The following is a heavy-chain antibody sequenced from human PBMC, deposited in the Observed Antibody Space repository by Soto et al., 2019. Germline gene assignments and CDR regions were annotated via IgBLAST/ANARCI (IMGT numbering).Heavy chain of an antibody. V-gene: IGHV1-2*02. J-gene: IGHJ4*02. CDR3: ARGDYGTGGYPFPYFDY. Sequence: HEHLVQSGAEVKRPGASLKVSCKASGYSFTGYYIHWVRQAPGQGLEWMGWINPDSGATNYEQNFQGRGTLTSDTAISTASMDLTSMTSDDTAVYYCARGDYGTGGYPFPYFDYWGQGTLVIVSS. D-gene: IGHD2-8*02. CDR1: GYSFTGYY. CDR2: INPDSGAT.